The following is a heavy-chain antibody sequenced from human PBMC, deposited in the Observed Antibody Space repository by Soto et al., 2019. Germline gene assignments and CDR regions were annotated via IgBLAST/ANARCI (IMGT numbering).Heavy chain of an antibody. V-gene: IGHV3-30*18. CDR1: GFTFSDFG. Sequence: QVQLVESGGGVVQPERSLRLSCVGSGFTFSDFGMHWVRQAPGKGLEWVAVISDEGSSEHYADSLKGRFTISRDNSKKTLYLQMNSLRAEDTAVYYCVKDKRRSSGYSGLDAFDIWGQGTSVTVSS. CDR3: VKDKRRSSGYSGLDAFDI. J-gene: IGHJ3*02. CDR2: ISDEGSSE. D-gene: IGHD3-9*01.